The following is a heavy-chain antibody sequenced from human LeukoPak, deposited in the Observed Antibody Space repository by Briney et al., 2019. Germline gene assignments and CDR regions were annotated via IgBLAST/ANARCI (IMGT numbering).Heavy chain of an antibody. J-gene: IGHJ4*01. CDR1: GYSFISYW. D-gene: IGHD6-19*01. V-gene: IGHV5-51*01. Sequence: GESLKISCQGSGYSFISYWIGWVRQMPGKGLEWMGIIYPGDSETRYSPSFQGQVTMPADKSISTAYLQWSSLKASDTAIYYCARQVAVAAWEYWGHGTLVTVSS. CDR2: IYPGDSET. CDR3: ARQVAVAAWEY.